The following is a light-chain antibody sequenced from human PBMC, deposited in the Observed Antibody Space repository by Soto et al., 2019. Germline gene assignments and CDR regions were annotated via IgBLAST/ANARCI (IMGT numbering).Light chain of an antibody. J-gene: IGLJ1*01. Sequence: QSSLTQPASVSGSPGQSITISCASSDVGNFEHISWYQQHPGKGPKPILYADTSRPSGISGRFSGSKSGNTASLTISGLQAEDEADYYCSSYTWSPTLYAFAPGTKLTVL. CDR2: ADT. CDR3: SSYTWSPTLYA. V-gene: IGLV2-23*01. CDR1: SSDVGNFEH.